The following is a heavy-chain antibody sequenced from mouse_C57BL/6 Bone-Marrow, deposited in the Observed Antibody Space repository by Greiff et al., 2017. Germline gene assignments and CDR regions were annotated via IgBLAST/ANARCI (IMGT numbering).Heavy chain of an antibody. Sequence: EVQLQQSGPELVKPGASVKISCKASGYTFTDYYMNWVKQSHGKSLEWIGDLNPNNGGTSYNQKFKGKATLTVDKSSSTAYMELRSLTSEDSAVYYCARDIYYYGSSYDWFAYWGQGTLVTVSA. D-gene: IGHD1-1*01. CDR3: ARDIYYYGSSYDWFAY. V-gene: IGHV1-26*01. J-gene: IGHJ3*01. CDR1: GYTFTDYY. CDR2: LNPNNGGT.